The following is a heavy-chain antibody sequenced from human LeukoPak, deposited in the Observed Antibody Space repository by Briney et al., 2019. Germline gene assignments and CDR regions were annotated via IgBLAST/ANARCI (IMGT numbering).Heavy chain of an antibody. CDR1: GGSISGSSYY. Sequence: SETLSLTCTVSGGSISGSSYYWGWIRQPPGKGLEWIGSIYYSGSTYYNPSLKSRVTISVDTSKNQFSLKLSSVTAADTAVYYCAREDIVVVPAHGFDPWGQGTLVTVSS. CDR2: IYYSGST. J-gene: IGHJ5*02. D-gene: IGHD2-2*01. V-gene: IGHV4-39*07. CDR3: AREDIVVVPAHGFDP.